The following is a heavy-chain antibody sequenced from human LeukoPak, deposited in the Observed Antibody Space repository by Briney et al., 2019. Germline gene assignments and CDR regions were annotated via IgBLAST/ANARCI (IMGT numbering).Heavy chain of an antibody. D-gene: IGHD3-22*01. CDR2: IKQDGSEK. CDR1: GFRFSNYG. V-gene: IGHV3-7*01. CDR3: ARDPHYYDSSGAVY. J-gene: IGHJ4*02. Sequence: GGSLRLSCAASGFRFSNYGMHWVRQAPGKGLEWVANIKQDGSEKYYVDSVKGRFTISRDNAKNSLYLQMNSLRAEDTAVYYCARDPHYYDSSGAVYWGQGTLVTVSS.